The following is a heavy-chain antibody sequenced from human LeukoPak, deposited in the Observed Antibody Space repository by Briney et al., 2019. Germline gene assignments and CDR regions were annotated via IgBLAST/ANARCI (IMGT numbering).Heavy chain of an antibody. CDR2: IKQDGSEK. J-gene: IGHJ6*04. Sequence: PGGSLRLSCAASGFTFSSYWMSWVRQAPGKGLEWVANIKQDGSEKYYVDSVKGRFTISRDNAKNSLYLQMNSLRAEDTAVYYCARVGPFLWFGEFPGYYYYGMDVWGKGPTVTVSS. D-gene: IGHD3-10*01. CDR1: GFTFSSYW. CDR3: ARVGPFLWFGEFPGYYYYGMDV. V-gene: IGHV3-7*03.